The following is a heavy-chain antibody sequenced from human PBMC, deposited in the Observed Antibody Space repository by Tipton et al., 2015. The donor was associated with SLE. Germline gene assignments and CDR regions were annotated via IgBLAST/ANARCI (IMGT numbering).Heavy chain of an antibody. Sequence: SLRLSCVASGFTFRGYSMNWVRQAPGKGLEWVAIVSYDGGTKFYADSVKGRFTISRDNSKNTLYLQMNTLRAEDTAVYYCARQYDHIWGTFRFDAFDIWGQGTMVTVSS. D-gene: IGHD3-16*02. J-gene: IGHJ3*02. CDR2: VSYDGGTK. CDR1: GFTFRGYS. CDR3: ARQYDHIWGTFRFDAFDI. V-gene: IGHV3-30*04.